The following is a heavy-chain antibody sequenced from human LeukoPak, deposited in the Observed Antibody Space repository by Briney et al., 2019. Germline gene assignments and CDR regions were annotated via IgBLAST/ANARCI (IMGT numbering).Heavy chain of an antibody. CDR1: GYTFTSYD. Sequence: ASVKVSCKASGYTFTSYDISWVRQAPGQGLEWMGGIIPIFGTANYAQKFQGRVTTTADESTSTAYMELSSLRSEDTAVYYCARGGGPYYYYYMDVWGKGTTVTISS. V-gene: IGHV1-69*13. J-gene: IGHJ6*03. CDR3: ARGGGPYYYYYMDV. CDR2: IIPIFGTA.